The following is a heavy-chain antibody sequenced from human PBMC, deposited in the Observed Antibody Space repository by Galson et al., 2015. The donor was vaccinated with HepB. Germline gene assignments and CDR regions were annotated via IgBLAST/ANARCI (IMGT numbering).Heavy chain of an antibody. Sequence: SETLSLTCTVSGGSISSYYWSWIRQPPGKGLEWIGYTYYSGSTIYNPSLKSRVTISADTSKNQFSLNLRSVNTADTAMYYCATVAVAGTRPIDHWGQGTLVSVSS. D-gene: IGHD6-19*01. CDR1: GGSISSYY. J-gene: IGHJ4*02. CDR3: ATVAVAGTRPIDH. CDR2: TYYSGST. V-gene: IGHV4-59*01.